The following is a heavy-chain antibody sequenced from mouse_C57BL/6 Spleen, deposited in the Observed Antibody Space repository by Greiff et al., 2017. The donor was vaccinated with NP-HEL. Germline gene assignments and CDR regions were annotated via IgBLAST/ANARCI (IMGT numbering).Heavy chain of an antibody. J-gene: IGHJ3*01. CDR1: GYTFTSYW. Sequence: VQLQQPGAELVRPGSSVKLSCKASGYTFTSYWMHWVKQRPIQGLEWIGNIDPSDSETHYYQKFKDKATLTVDKSSSTAYMQLSSLTSEDSAVYYCARSDPFAYWGQGTLVTVSA. CDR3: ARSDPFAY. CDR2: IDPSDSET. V-gene: IGHV1-52*01.